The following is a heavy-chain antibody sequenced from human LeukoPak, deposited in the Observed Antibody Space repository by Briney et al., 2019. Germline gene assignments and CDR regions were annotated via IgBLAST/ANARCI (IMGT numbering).Heavy chain of an antibody. V-gene: IGHV4-38-2*02. CDR2: IYHSGST. CDR3: ARTPQDYYYYMDV. CDR1: GYSISSGYY. J-gene: IGHJ6*03. Sequence: SETLSLTCTVSGYSISSGYYWGWIRPPPGKGLEWIGSIYHSGSTYYNPSLKSRVTISVDTSKNQFSLKLSSVTAADTAVYYCARTPQDYYYYMDVWGKGTTVTVSS.